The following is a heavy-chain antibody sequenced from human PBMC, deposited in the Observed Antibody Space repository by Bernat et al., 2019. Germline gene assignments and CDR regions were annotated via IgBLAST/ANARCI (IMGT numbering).Heavy chain of an antibody. J-gene: IGHJ2*01. CDR1: GGSFSDYY. Sequence: QVQLQQWGAGLLKPSETLSLTCAVYGGSFSDYYWSWFRQPPGKGLEWIAEINHSGSTNFNPSLKSRITISVDTSKNQFSLKLSSVTAADTAVYYCARKGKDGDSYWYFDFWGRGTLVTVSS. V-gene: IGHV4-34*01. CDR2: INHSGST. CDR3: ARKGKDGDSYWYFDF. D-gene: IGHD4-17*01.